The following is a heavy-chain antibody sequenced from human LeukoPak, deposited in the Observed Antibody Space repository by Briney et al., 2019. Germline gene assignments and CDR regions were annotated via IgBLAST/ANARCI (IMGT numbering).Heavy chain of an antibody. D-gene: IGHD4-11*01. CDR3: ATTHPLGTVTTGFDY. Sequence: GASVKVSCKASGGTFNSYSMSWVRQAPGQGLEWMGRIIPILGVANYAQKFQGRVTITADKSTSTAYMELSSLRSEDTAVYYCATTHPLGTVTTGFDYWGQGTLVTVSS. CDR2: IIPILGVA. J-gene: IGHJ4*02. V-gene: IGHV1-69*02. CDR1: GGTFNSYS.